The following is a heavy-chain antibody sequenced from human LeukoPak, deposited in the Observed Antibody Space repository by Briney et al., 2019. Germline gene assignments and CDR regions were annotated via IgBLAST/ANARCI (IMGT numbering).Heavy chain of an antibody. CDR3: ARDKIVGPTTLDY. D-gene: IGHD1-26*01. Sequence: GGSLRLSCAASGFPFSNYAMSWVRQAPGKGLEWVTTISGSGDSTYYADSVKGRFTISRDNSKNTLYLQMNSLRAEDTAVYYCARDKIVGPTTLDYWGQGTLVTVSS. CDR2: ISGSGDST. V-gene: IGHV3-23*01. J-gene: IGHJ4*02. CDR1: GFPFSNYA.